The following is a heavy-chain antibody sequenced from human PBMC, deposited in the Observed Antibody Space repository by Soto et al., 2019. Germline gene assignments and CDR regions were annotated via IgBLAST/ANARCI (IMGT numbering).Heavy chain of an antibody. CDR1: GFTFSSYS. Sequence: EVQLVESGGGLVQPGGSLRLSCAASGFTFSSYSMNWARQAPGKGLEWISYISSSSRTIYYPDSVKGRFTISRDNAKNSRYRQMNSLRAEDTAVYYCARDKGRSPLDYWGQGTLVTVSS. J-gene: IGHJ4*02. CDR2: ISSSSRTI. CDR3: ARDKGRSPLDY. V-gene: IGHV3-48*01. D-gene: IGHD2-15*01.